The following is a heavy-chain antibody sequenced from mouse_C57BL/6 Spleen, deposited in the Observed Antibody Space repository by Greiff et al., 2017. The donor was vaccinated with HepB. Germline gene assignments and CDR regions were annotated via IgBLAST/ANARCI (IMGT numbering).Heavy chain of an antibody. CDR2: INPSNGGT. CDR1: GYTFTSYW. CDR3: ARNVYYGSSYYAMDY. J-gene: IGHJ4*01. Sequence: VQLKQPGTELVKPGASVKLSCKASGYTFTSYWMHWVKQRPGQGLEWIGNINPSNGGTNYNEKFKSKATLTVDKSSSTAYMQLSSLTSEDSAVYYCARNVYYGSSYYAMDYWGQGTSVTVSS. D-gene: IGHD1-1*01. V-gene: IGHV1-53*01.